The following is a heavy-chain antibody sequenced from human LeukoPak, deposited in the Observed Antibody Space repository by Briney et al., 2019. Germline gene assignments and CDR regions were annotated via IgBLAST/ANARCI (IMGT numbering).Heavy chain of an antibody. CDR3: ARDLAWGAFDY. Sequence: PGGSLRLSCASSGFNFGAYWMSWVRQAPGKGLEWVSAISGSGGSTYYADSVKGRFTISRDNSKNTLYLQMNSLRVEDTAVYYCARDLAWGAFDYWGQGTLVTVSS. D-gene: IGHD7-27*01. V-gene: IGHV3-23*01. CDR1: GFNFGAYW. CDR2: ISGSGGST. J-gene: IGHJ4*02.